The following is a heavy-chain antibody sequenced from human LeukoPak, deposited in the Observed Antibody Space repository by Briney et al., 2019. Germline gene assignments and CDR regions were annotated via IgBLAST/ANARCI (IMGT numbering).Heavy chain of an antibody. D-gene: IGHD1-26*01. V-gene: IGHV1-69*13. CDR3: SGELPGGVDY. CDR2: IIPIFGTA. J-gene: IGHJ4*02. CDR1: GYTFTSYY. Sequence: SVKVSCKASGYTFTSYYMHWVRQAPGQGLEWMGGIIPIFGTANYAQKFQGRVTITADESTSTAYMELSSLRSEDTAVYYCSGELPGGVDYWGQGTLVTVSS.